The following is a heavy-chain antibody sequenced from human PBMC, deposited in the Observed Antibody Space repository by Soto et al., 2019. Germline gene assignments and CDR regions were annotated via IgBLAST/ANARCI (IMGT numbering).Heavy chain of an antibody. D-gene: IGHD3-16*01. Sequence: DVQLVASGGALIQPGESLRLSCAASAFTFSSYEMNWVRQAPGKGLEWISYISSSGSSIHYADSVKGRFTISRDNAKNSLYLQMNSLRAEDTAVYYCARISGWRIGGFGGAFDIWGQGTMVTVSS. J-gene: IGHJ3*02. CDR1: AFTFSSYE. V-gene: IGHV3-48*03. CDR2: ISSSGSSI. CDR3: ARISGWRIGGFGGAFDI.